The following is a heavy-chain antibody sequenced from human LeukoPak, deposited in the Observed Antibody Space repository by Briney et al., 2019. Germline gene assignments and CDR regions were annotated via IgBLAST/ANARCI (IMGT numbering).Heavy chain of an antibody. Sequence: GGSLRLSCAASGFTFSSYAMSWVRQAPRKGLEWVSAISGSGGSTYYADSVKGRFTISRDNSKNTLYLQMNSLRAEDTAVYYCATPQGRWYVLSHYYYMDVWGKGTTVTVSS. D-gene: IGHD6-13*01. J-gene: IGHJ6*03. V-gene: IGHV3-23*01. CDR1: GFTFSSYA. CDR3: ATPQGRWYVLSHYYYMDV. CDR2: ISGSGGST.